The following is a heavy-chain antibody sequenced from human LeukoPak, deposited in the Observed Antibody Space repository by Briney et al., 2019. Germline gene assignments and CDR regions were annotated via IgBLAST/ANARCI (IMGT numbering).Heavy chain of an antibody. D-gene: IGHD1-1*01. CDR3: AKAGARGNVNWFDS. CDR1: GFSFTSYA. V-gene: IGHV3-23*01. J-gene: IGHJ5*01. CDR2: ISGSGRST. Sequence: PGGSLRLSCAASGFSFTSYAMNWVRQAPGKGLEWVSAISGSGRSTYSADSVRGRFTTSRDNSKNILYLQMNNLRGEDTAVYYCAKAGARGNVNWFDSWGQGTLVTASS.